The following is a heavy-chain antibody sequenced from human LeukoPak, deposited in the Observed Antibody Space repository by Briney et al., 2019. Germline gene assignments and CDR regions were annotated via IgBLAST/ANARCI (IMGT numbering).Heavy chain of an antibody. CDR1: GFTDNTNH. V-gene: IGHV3-66*01. D-gene: IGHD1-1*01. Sequence: GGSLRLSCAASGFTDNTNHMSWVRQAPGKGLEWVSIINNGDTTYYPDSVKGRFTISSDNSKNTLYLQVNSLRVEDTAVYYCARSTAWSRWDYWGPGTLATVSS. CDR3: ARSTAWSRWDY. J-gene: IGHJ4*02. CDR2: INNGDTT.